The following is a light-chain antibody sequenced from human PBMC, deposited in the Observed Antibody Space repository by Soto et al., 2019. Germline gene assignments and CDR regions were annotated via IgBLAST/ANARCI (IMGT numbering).Light chain of an antibody. CDR1: SSNIGSNT. J-gene: IGLJ1*01. CDR3: AAWDDSLNGLV. V-gene: IGLV1-44*01. CDR2: NNN. Sequence: QSVLTQPPSASGTPGQRVTISCSGSSSNIGSNTVNWYQQLPGTAPKLLIYNNNQRPSGVPDRCSGSTSGTSASLAISGLQSEDEADYYCAAWDDSLNGLVFGTGTKVTVL.